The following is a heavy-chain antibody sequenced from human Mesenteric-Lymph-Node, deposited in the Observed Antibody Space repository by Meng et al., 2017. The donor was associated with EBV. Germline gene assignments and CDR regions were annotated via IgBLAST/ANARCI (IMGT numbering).Heavy chain of an antibody. V-gene: IGHV3-11*01. J-gene: IGHJ4*02. CDR1: GFTFTDYY. D-gene: IGHD3-22*01. Sequence: QVELVGSGGDLVKPGGSLRLSCAASGFTFTDYYMNWIRQAPGQGLEWLSYISISSGNRYYADSVKGRFTISRDNAKNSLYLQMNSLRAEDTAVYYCARRGSGHYPLDYWGQGTLVTVSS. CDR2: ISISSGNR. CDR3: ARRGSGHYPLDY.